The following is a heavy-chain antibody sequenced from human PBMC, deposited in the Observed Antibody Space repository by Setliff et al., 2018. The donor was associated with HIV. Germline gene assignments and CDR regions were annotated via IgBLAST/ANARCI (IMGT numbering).Heavy chain of an antibody. Sequence: ASVKVSCKVSGYTLTEFSMHWVRQAPGKGLEWMGGFDPEDGETIYAQKFQGRVTMTEDTSTDTAYMELGSLRSEDTAVYFCATVWGYSYANIYYFDYWGQGTLVTVSS. CDR1: GYTLTEFS. CDR2: FDPEDGET. J-gene: IGHJ4*02. CDR3: ATVWGYSYANIYYFDY. V-gene: IGHV1-24*01. D-gene: IGHD5-18*01.